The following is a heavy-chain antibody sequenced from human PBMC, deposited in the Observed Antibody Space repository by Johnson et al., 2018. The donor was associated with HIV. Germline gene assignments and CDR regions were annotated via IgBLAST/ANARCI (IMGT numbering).Heavy chain of an antibody. CDR1: GITFDEYA. J-gene: IGHJ3*02. V-gene: IGHV3-9*01. CDR2: ISWNGGST. CDR3: ATLGGTVTTRAIAQPYDAFDI. Sequence: VQLVESGGGLVQPGRSLRLSCAASGITFDEYALHWVRQAPGQGLEWVSGISWNGGSTDYADSVKGRFTISRDNAKNSLYLQMNSLRAEDTSVYYCATLGGTVTTRAIAQPYDAFDIWGQGTMVTVSS. D-gene: IGHD4-17*01.